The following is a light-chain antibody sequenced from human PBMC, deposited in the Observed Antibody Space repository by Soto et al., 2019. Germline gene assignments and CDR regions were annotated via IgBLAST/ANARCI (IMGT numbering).Light chain of an antibody. CDR2: GNS. CDR3: QSYDSSLSGWV. J-gene: IGLJ3*02. V-gene: IGLV1-40*01. Sequence: QSVLTQPPSVSGAPGQRVTISCTGSSSNIGAGYEVHWCQQLPGTAPKLLIYGNSNRPSGVPDRFSGSKSGTSASLAITGLQAEDEADYYCQSYDSSLSGWVFGGGTKLTVL. CDR1: SSNIGAGYE.